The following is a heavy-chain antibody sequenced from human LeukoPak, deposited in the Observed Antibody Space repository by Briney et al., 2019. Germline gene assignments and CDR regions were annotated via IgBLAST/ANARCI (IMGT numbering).Heavy chain of an antibody. Sequence: GGSLRLSCAASEFILSNWWMTWVRQAPGKGLEWVASIKPDGSENYYVDSVKGRFTVSRDNARSSLYLQMNSLRAEDTAVYYCARGHYGMDVWGQGTTDTVSS. V-gene: IGHV3-7*01. CDR1: EFILSNWW. CDR3: ARGHYGMDV. J-gene: IGHJ6*02. CDR2: IKPDGSEN.